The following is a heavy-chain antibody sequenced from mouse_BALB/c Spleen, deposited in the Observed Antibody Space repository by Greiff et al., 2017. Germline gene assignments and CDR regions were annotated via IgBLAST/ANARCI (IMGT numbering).Heavy chain of an antibody. CDR2: IWAGGST. CDR3: ARGNWDVRAMDY. J-gene: IGHJ4*01. Sequence: VQVVESGPGLVAPSQSLSITCTVSGFSLTSYGVHWVRQPPGKGLEWLGVIWAGGSTNYNSALMSRLSISKDNSKSQVFLKMNSLQTDDTAMYYCARGNWDVRAMDYWGQGTSVTVSS. D-gene: IGHD4-1*01. CDR1: GFSLTSYG. V-gene: IGHV2-9*02.